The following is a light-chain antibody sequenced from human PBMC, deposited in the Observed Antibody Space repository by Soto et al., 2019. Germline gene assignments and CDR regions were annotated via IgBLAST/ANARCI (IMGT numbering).Light chain of an antibody. CDR3: SEYTSINPYV. J-gene: IGLJ1*01. V-gene: IGLV2-14*03. Sequence: QSVLTQPASVSGSPGQSITISCTGTSSDVGGYNYVSWYQQHPGKAPKLMIYYVSHRPSGVSNHFSGSKSGNTASLTISGLQAEDEADYYCSEYTSINPYVVGTGTKVPVL. CDR2: YVS. CDR1: SSDVGGYNY.